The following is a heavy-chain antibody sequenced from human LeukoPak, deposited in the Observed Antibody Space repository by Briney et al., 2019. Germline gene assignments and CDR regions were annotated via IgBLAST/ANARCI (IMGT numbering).Heavy chain of an antibody. D-gene: IGHD3-3*01. CDR3: ARGRGVARFGVALIVPLYFDY. CDR2: ISAYNGNT. V-gene: IGHV1-18*01. J-gene: IGHJ4*02. Sequence: GASVQVSCKASGYTFTSYGISWVRQAPGQGLEWMGWISAYNGNTNYAQKFQGRVTMPTDTSTSTAYMELRSLRSDDTAVYYCARGRGVARFGVALIVPLYFDYWGQGTLVTVSS. CDR1: GYTFTSYG.